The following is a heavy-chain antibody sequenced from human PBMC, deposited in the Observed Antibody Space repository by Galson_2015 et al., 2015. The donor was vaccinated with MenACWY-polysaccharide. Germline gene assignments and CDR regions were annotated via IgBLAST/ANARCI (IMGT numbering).Heavy chain of an antibody. D-gene: IGHD6-13*01. CDR3: ARLAADYSYYMDV. CDR1: GGSISSYS. J-gene: IGHJ6*02. CDR2: ISYSGST. Sequence: SETLSLTCTVSGGSISSYSWSWIRQPPGKGLERIGYISYSGSTNYNPSLKSRVTVSLDTSKNQFSLKLTSVTAADTAVYYCARLAADYSYYMDVWGQGTTVTVSS. V-gene: IGHV4-59*08.